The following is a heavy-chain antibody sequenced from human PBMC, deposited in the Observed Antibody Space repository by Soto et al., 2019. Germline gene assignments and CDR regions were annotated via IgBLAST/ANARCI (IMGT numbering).Heavy chain of an antibody. CDR1: GFTFSSYA. V-gene: IGHV3-23*01. CDR2: ISGSGGST. Sequence: EVQLLESGGGLVQPGGSLRLSCAASGFTFSSYAMSWVRQAPGKGLEWVSAISGSGGSTYYADSVKGRFTISRDNSKNTLSLQMNSLRAEDTAVYYCATGRGVNFDYCMDVWGQGTTGTVSS. J-gene: IGHJ6*02. CDR3: ATGRGVNFDYCMDV. D-gene: IGHD3-10*01.